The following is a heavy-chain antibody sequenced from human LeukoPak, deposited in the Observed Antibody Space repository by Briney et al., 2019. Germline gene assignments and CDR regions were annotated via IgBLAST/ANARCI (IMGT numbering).Heavy chain of an antibody. CDR1: GYTFTSYD. J-gene: IGHJ6*03. CDR3: ARAESWTGTTDYYYMDV. V-gene: IGHV1-8*01. CDR2: MNPNSAKT. Sequence: AAVNLCCKASGYTFTSYDINLVRQATGQGLEWMGWMNPNSAKTGNAQKFQGSVTLTPNTSLRTAYMEMSRLRSADTAVYYCARAESWTGTTDYYYMDVWGKGTTVTVSS. D-gene: IGHD1-1*01.